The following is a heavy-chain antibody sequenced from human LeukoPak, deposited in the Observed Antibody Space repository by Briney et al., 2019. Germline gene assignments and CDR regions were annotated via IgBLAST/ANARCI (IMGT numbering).Heavy chain of an antibody. Sequence: ASVKVSCKASGGTFSSYAISWVRQAPGQGLEWMGGIIPIFGTANYAQKFQGRVTITADESTSTAYMELSSLRSEDTAVYYCARGKSPVANFDYWGQGTLVTVSS. J-gene: IGHJ4*02. D-gene: IGHD2-15*01. CDR3: ARGKSPVANFDY. V-gene: IGHV1-69*13. CDR1: GGTFSSYA. CDR2: IIPIFGTA.